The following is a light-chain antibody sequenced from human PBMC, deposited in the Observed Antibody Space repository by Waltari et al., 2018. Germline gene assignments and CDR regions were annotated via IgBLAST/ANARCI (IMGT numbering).Light chain of an antibody. CDR3: QSADSSGTSWV. Sequence: SYEVTQPPSVSVSPGQTASISCPGDALANQYAYWYQQKPGQAPVLVMYKDTERPSGIPERFSGSSSETSVTLTISAVQTEDEADYYCQSADSSGTSWVFGGGTKLTVL. J-gene: IGLJ3*02. V-gene: IGLV3-25*03. CDR1: ALANQY. CDR2: KDT.